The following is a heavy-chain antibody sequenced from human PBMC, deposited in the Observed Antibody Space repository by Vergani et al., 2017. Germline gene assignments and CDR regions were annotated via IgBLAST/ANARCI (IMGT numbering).Heavy chain of an antibody. D-gene: IGHD6-13*01. CDR3: ATVGPGGSSWYGGGFDY. J-gene: IGHJ4*02. Sequence: QMQLVQSGPEVKKPGTSVKVSCKASGFTFTSSAVQWVRQARGQRLEWIGWIVVGSGNTNYAQKFQERVTITRDMSTSTAYMELSSLRSEDTAVYYCATVGPGGSSWYGGGFDYWGQGTLVTVSS. V-gene: IGHV1-58*01. CDR1: GFTFTSSA. CDR2: IVVGSGNT.